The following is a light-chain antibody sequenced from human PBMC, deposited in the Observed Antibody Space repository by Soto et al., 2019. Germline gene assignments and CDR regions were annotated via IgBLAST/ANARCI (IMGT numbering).Light chain of an antibody. CDR1: QSISSW. V-gene: IGKV1-5*02. Sequence: DIQMTQSPSTLSASVGDRVTIICRASQSISSWLAWYQQKPGKAPKFLIYDASTLESGVPSRFSGSGSGTEFTLTIDCLQPDDFATYYCQQYHTYSAFGQGTRLEI. CDR2: DAS. CDR3: QQYHTYSA. J-gene: IGKJ5*01.